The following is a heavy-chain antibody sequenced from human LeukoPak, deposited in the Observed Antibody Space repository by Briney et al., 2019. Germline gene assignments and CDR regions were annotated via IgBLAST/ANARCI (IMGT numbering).Heavy chain of an antibody. D-gene: IGHD2-2*01. CDR3: ARAPITSPFYFDY. CDR1: GFAVDEHG. CDR2: INWSGGST. J-gene: IGHJ4*02. Sequence: GGSLRLSCTASGFAVDEHGMSWVRQVPGKGLEWVSGINWSGGSTGYADPLRGRSTISRDNAKNSLYLQMDSLRAEDTALYYCARAPITSPFYFDYWGPGTLVTVSS. V-gene: IGHV3-20*04.